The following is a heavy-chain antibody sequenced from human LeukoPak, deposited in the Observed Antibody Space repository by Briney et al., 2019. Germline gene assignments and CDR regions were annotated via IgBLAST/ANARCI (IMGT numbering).Heavy chain of an antibody. J-gene: IGHJ4*02. CDR2: ISGSGDKR. D-gene: IGHD1-14*01. CDR3: AKPARTDYADY. V-gene: IGHV3-23*01. Sequence: PGGTLRLSCTASGFTFSSYAMTWVRKVPGKGLEWVSSISGSGDKRYYADSVKGRFTISRDNSKNTLYLQMNSLRAEDTAVYYCAKPARTDYADYWGQGTQVTVSS. CDR1: GFTFSSYA.